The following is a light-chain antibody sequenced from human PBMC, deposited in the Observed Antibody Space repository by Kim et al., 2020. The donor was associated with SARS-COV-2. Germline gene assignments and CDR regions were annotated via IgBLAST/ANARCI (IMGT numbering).Light chain of an antibody. J-gene: IGLJ2*01. CDR2: DYS. CDR1: NIGSKS. CDR3: QVWDSSSDHHVV. Sequence: SYELTQPPSVSVAPGKTARITCGGNNIGSKSVHWYQQKPGQAPVLVVYDYSDRPSGIPERFSGSNSGNTATLTISRVEAGDEADYYCQVWDSSSDHHVVF. V-gene: IGLV3-21*03.